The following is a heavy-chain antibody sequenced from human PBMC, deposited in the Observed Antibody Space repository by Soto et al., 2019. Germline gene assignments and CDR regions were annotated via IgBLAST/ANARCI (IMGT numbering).Heavy chain of an antibody. D-gene: IGHD3-10*01. CDR2: INHSVSA. J-gene: IGHJ6*02. CDR3: ARSFRVYYGSGSYASYYYYYYGMDV. V-gene: IGHV4-34*01. CDR1: GESFSAYI. Sequence: ASDTLSLTCAVYGESFSAYIWTCIRQTPGKRLQWFGQINHSVSASYNPSLKSRVTISVHTSNSQFSLELSSVTAADTAVYYCARSFRVYYGSGSYASYYYYYYGMDVWGQGTTVS.